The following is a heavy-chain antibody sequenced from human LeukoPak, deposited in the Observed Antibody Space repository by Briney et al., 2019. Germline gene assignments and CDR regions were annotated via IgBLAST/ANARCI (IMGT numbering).Heavy chain of an antibody. Sequence: GGSLRLSCAASGFTSSSYWMSWVRQAPGKGLEWVASINQDGTEKYYVDSVKGRFTISRDNAKNSLYLQMNSLRAEDTAVYYCARDRRIAVANYGMGVWGQGTTVTVSS. CDR1: GFTSSSYW. CDR2: INQDGTEK. D-gene: IGHD6-19*01. V-gene: IGHV3-7*01. CDR3: ARDRRIAVANYGMGV. J-gene: IGHJ6*02.